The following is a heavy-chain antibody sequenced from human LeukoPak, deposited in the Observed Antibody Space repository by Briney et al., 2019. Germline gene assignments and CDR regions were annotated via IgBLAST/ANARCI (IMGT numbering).Heavy chain of an antibody. CDR2: ISGSGGST. CDR3: AKRGYCRSTTCFFDAFDI. Sequence: GGSLRLSCVASGFTFSTYAMSWVRQAPGKGLEWGSAISGSGGSTYYADSVKGRFTISRDNSKNTLYLQMNSLRAEDTAVYYCAKRGYCRSTTCFFDAFDIWGQGTLVTVSS. D-gene: IGHD2-2*01. J-gene: IGHJ3*02. CDR1: GFTFSTYA. V-gene: IGHV3-23*01.